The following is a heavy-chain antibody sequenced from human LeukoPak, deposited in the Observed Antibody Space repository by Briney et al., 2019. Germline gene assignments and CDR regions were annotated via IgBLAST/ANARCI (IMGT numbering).Heavy chain of an antibody. J-gene: IGHJ4*02. CDR3: ARAGEANWGSPTDY. CDR2: INPNSGGT. CDR1: GYTFTGYY. D-gene: IGHD7-27*01. Sequence: ASVKVSCKASGYTFTGYYMHWVRQAPGQGREGMGWINPNSGGTNYAQKFQGRVTMTRDTSISTAYMELSRLRSDDTAVYYCARAGEANWGSPTDYWGQGTLVTVSS. V-gene: IGHV1-2*02.